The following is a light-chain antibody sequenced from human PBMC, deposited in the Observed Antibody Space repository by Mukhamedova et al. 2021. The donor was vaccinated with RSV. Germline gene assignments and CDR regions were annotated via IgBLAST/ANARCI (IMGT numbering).Light chain of an antibody. V-gene: IGLV2-14*03. J-gene: IGLJ2*01. CDR3: SSYTSSSTYVV. CDR1: SSDVGGYNY. Sequence: GTSSDVGGYNYVSWYQQHPGKATKLMIYDVSNRPSGVSNRFSGSKSGNTASLTIPGLQAEDEADYYCSSYTSSSTYVVFGGGTKLT. CDR2: DVS.